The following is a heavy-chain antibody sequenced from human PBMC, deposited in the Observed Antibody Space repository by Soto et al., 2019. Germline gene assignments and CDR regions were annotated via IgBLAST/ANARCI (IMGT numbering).Heavy chain of an antibody. D-gene: IGHD2-21*02. J-gene: IGHJ4*02. CDR3: ARGQHIVVVTVGGNLDY. CDR2: INPNSGGT. Sequence: GASVKVSCKASGYTFTGYYMHWLRQAPGQGLEWMGWINPNSGGTNYAQKFQGRVTMTRDTSISTAYMELSRLRSDDTAVYYCARGQHIVVVTVGGNLDYWGQGTLVTVSS. CDR1: GYTFTGYY. V-gene: IGHV1-2*02.